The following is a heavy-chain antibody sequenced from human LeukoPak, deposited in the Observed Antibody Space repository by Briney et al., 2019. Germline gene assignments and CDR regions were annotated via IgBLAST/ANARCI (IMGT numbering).Heavy chain of an antibody. CDR2: MNPNSGNT. CDR3: ARTLAAAGLKDYYYYYGMDV. V-gene: IGHV1-8*02. CDR1: GYTFTSYG. Sequence: ASVKVSCKASGYTFTSYGISWVRQAPGQGLEWMGWMNPNSGNTGYAQKFQGRVTMTRNTSISTAYMELSSLRSEDTAVYYCARTLAAAGLKDYYYYYGMDVWGQGTTVTVSS. J-gene: IGHJ6*02. D-gene: IGHD6-13*01.